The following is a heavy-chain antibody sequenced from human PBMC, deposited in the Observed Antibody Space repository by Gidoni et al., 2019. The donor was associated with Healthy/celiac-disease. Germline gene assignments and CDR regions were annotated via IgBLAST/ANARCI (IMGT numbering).Heavy chain of an antibody. J-gene: IGHJ4*02. CDR2: IYTSGST. D-gene: IGHD3-16*02. Sequence: QVQLQESGPGLVTPAQTLSLTCAVSGGSISSGRYYWSWIRQPAGKGLEWIGRIYTSGSTNYNPSLKSRVTISVDTSKNQFSLKLSSVTAADTAVYYCARTRLRLGELSEYFDYWGQGTLVTVSS. CDR1: GGSISSGRYY. CDR3: ARTRLRLGELSEYFDY. V-gene: IGHV4-61*02.